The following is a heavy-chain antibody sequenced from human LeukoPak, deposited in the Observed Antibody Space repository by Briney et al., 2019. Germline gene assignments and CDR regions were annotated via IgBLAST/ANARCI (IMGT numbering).Heavy chain of an antibody. CDR3: ARQRRGPNDSSGYYPDY. Sequence: SGTLPLTCAVYGGSFSGYYWSWIRQPPGKGLEWIGEINHSGSTNYNPSLKSRVTISVDTSKNQFSLKLSSVTAADTAVYYCARQRRGPNDSSGYYPDYWGQGTLVTVSS. J-gene: IGHJ4*02. CDR2: INHSGST. D-gene: IGHD3-22*01. V-gene: IGHV4-34*01. CDR1: GGSFSGYY.